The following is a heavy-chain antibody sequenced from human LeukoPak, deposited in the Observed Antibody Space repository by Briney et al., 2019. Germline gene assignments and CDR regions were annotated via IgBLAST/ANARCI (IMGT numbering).Heavy chain of an antibody. CDR2: INPNSGGT. J-gene: IGHJ4*02. CDR1: GYTFTGYY. Sequence: GASVKVSCKASGYTFTGYYMHWVRQAPGQGLEWMGWINPNSGGTNCAQKFQGRVTMTRDTSISTAYMELSRLRSDDTAVYYCARAATIRGYSGYDIDYWGQGTLVTVSS. CDR3: ARAATIRGYSGYDIDY. V-gene: IGHV1-2*02. D-gene: IGHD5-12*01.